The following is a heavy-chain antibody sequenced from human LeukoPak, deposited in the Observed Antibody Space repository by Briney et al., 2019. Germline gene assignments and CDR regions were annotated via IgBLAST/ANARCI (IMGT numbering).Heavy chain of an antibody. CDR3: ARQIGYSGYDASVDY. D-gene: IGHD5-12*01. CDR1: GYSFTSYW. Sequence: GESLKISCKGSGYSFTSYWIGWVRQMPGKGLEWMGIIYPGDSDTRYSPSFQGQVTISADKSISTAYLQWSSLKASDTAMYYCARQIGYSGYDASVDYWGQGTPVTVSS. V-gene: IGHV5-51*01. J-gene: IGHJ4*02. CDR2: IYPGDSDT.